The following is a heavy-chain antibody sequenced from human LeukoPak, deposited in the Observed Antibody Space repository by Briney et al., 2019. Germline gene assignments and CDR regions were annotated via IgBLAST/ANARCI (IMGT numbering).Heavy chain of an antibody. CDR2: ISGSGGST. Sequence: PGGSLRLSCAASGFTFSSYAMSWVRQAPGKGLEWVSAISGSGGSTYYADSVKGRSTISRDNSKNTLYLQMNSLRAEDTAVYYCAKGSGVVVVAAITFDYWGQGTLVTVSS. CDR3: AKGSGVVVVAAITFDY. V-gene: IGHV3-23*01. D-gene: IGHD2-15*01. CDR1: GFTFSSYA. J-gene: IGHJ4*02.